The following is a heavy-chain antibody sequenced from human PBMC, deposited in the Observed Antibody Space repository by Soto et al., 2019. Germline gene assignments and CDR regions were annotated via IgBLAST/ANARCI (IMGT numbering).Heavy chain of an antibody. CDR1: GYTFVKSW. J-gene: IGHJ5*02. Sequence: GESLKISCEASGYTFVKSWIGWVRQMPGKGLEWMGLVYPGDSDTFYNPSFQGQVTISADKYLSMAYLQWASLKESDTAIYYCVRLDVEAGYKWFDPWAQGTMVTVSS. CDR3: VRLDVEAGYKWFDP. V-gene: IGHV5-51*01. D-gene: IGHD6-19*01. CDR2: VYPGDSDT.